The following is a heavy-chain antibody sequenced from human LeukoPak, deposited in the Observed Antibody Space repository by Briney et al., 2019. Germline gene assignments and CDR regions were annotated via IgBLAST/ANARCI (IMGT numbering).Heavy chain of an antibody. D-gene: IGHD3-9*01. CDR3: ARVSRTVTPESTVYYNTY. CDR2: MYYSGGT. CDR1: GGSISSYY. V-gene: IGHV4-59*01. J-gene: IGHJ4*02. Sequence: PSETLSLTCTVSGGSISSYYWSWIRQPPGKGLEWIGYMYYSGGTKYNPSLKSQVTISVETSKNQLSLKLSSVTAADTAVYYCARVSRTVTPESTVYYNTYWGQGTLVTVTS.